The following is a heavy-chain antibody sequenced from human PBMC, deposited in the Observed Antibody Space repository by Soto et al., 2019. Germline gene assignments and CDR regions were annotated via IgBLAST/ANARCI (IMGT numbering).Heavy chain of an antibody. CDR2: IYWDDDK. CDR3: AHRAVLCSGGTCYSHPFDF. V-gene: IGHV2-5*02. CDR1: GFSLTTTGVG. J-gene: IGHJ4*02. D-gene: IGHD2-15*01. Sequence: QITLKESGPTLVKPTQTLTLTCTFSGFSLTTTGVGVGWIRQPPGKALEGLAIIYWDDDKLYSPSLKSRHTITKDTSKNQVVLTRPNMAPVDTATYCCAHRAVLCSGGTCYSHPFDFWGQGTMVTVSS.